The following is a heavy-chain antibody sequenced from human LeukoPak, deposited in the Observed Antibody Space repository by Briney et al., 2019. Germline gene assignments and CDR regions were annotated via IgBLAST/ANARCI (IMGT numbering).Heavy chain of an antibody. J-gene: IGHJ4*02. CDR2: INGSGGTS. V-gene: IGHV3-23*01. D-gene: IGHD3-9*01. CDR1: GFTFSSYG. Sequence: GGSLRLSCAASGFTFSSYGMSWVRQTPGKGLEWVSAINGSGGTSYYADSVKGRFTISRDNSKNTLYLQMNSLRAEDTALYYCAKSSFSYDWLYCFDYWGQGSLVTVSS. CDR3: AKSSFSYDWLYCFDY.